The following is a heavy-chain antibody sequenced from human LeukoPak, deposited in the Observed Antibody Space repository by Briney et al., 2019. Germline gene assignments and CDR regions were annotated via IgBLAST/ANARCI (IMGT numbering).Heavy chain of an antibody. Sequence: PGGSLRLSCTASGFTFGDYAMSWVRQAPGKGLEWVGFIRSKAYGGTTEYAASVKGRFTISRDDSKSIAYLQMNSLKTEDTAVYYCTREGRAYYYGSGSPMGYFDYWGQGTLVTVSS. CDR2: IRSKAYGGTT. J-gene: IGHJ4*02. CDR1: GFTFGDYA. D-gene: IGHD3-10*01. CDR3: TREGRAYYYGSGSPMGYFDY. V-gene: IGHV3-49*04.